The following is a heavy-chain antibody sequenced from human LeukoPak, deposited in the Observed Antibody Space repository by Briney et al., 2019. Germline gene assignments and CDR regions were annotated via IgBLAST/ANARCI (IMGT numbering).Heavy chain of an antibody. CDR3: ARVFVGENFDY. D-gene: IGHD3-10*02. CDR1: GFSFSSYE. CDR2: ISYTGANK. J-gene: IGHJ4*02. V-gene: IGHV3-48*03. Sequence: GGSLRLSCEASGFSFSSYEMNWVRQAPGKGLEWLSYISYTGANKYYADSVKGRFTTSRDNAKNELYLQMNSLRAEDTAVYFCARVFVGENFDYWGQGTLVTVSS.